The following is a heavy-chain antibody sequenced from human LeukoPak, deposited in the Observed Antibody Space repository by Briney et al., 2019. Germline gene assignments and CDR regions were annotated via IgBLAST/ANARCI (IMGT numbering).Heavy chain of an antibody. V-gene: IGHV3-33*01. Sequence: GGSLRLSCAASGVTFNRHAMHWVRQAPGKGLEWVAVIWYDGSMEDYGDSVKDRVTISRDNSKNTLYLQMNSLRADDTAVYYCARVGSSSQEFDYWGQGTLVTVSS. J-gene: IGHJ4*02. CDR1: GVTFNRHA. CDR3: ARVGSSSQEFDY. CDR2: IWYDGSME. D-gene: IGHD2-2*01.